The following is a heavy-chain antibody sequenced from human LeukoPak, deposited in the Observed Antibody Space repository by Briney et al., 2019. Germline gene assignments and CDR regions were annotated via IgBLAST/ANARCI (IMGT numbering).Heavy chain of an antibody. Sequence: ASVKVPCKASGYTFTSYYMHWVRQAPGQGLEWMGIINPSGGSTSYAQKFQGRVTMTRDTSTSTVYMELSSLRSEDTAVYYCATARGACSSTSCYTGSWFDPWGQGTLVTVSS. CDR1: GYTFTSYY. CDR3: ATARGACSSTSCYTGSWFDP. CDR2: INPSGGST. V-gene: IGHV1-46*03. J-gene: IGHJ5*02. D-gene: IGHD2-2*02.